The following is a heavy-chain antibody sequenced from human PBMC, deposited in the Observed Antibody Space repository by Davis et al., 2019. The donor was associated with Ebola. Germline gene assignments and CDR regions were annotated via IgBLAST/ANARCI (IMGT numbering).Heavy chain of an antibody. D-gene: IGHD3-3*01. CDR3: ARAGFDEVLDY. CDR2: VSHSERER. Sequence: PGGSLRLSCAASGFTSGNFAMHWVRQAPRQGLEWVCVVSHSERERFYGDSVEGRFTITRDNSENTLYLQMNSLTTADTAVYYCARAGFDEVLDYWGQGTPVTVSS. V-gene: IGHV3-30*04. J-gene: IGHJ4*02. CDR1: GFTSGNFA.